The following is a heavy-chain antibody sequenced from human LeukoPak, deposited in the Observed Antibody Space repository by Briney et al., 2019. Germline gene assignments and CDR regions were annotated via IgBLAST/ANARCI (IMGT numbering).Heavy chain of an antibody. V-gene: IGHV3-21*01. CDR2: ISSSSSYI. Sequence: GGSLRLSCAASGFTFSSYSMNWVRQAPGKGLEWVSSISSSSSYIYYADSVKGRFTISRDNAKNSLYLQMNSLRAEDTAVYYCARELARITMVRGAKSLDYWGQGTLVTVSS. CDR1: GFTFSSYS. CDR3: ARELARITMVRGAKSLDY. D-gene: IGHD3-10*01. J-gene: IGHJ4*02.